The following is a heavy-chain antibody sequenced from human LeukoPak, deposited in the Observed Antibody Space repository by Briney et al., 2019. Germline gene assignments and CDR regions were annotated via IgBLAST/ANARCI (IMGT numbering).Heavy chain of an antibody. Sequence: SETLSLTCTVSGGSISSGSYYWSWIRQPAGKGLEWIGRIYTSGSTNYNPSLKSRVTISVDTSKNQFSLKLSSVTAADTAVYYCARDREVVTQEYYYYYYMDVWGKGTTVTISS. V-gene: IGHV4-61*02. D-gene: IGHD4-23*01. J-gene: IGHJ6*03. CDR2: IYTSGST. CDR3: ARDREVVTQEYYYYYYMDV. CDR1: GGSISSGSYY.